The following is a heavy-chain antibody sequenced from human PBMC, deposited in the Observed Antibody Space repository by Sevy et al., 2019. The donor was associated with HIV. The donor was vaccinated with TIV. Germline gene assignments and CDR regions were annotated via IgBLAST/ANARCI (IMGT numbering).Heavy chain of an antibody. Sequence: SETLSLTCTVTGDSMNTYYWAWIRQPPGKPVEWVGYILYSGSTEYSPSLKSRVTMALDKSKNEVSLRLSSVTAADTAVYYCARLMPGDNWFDPWGQGRLVTVSS. J-gene: IGHJ5*02. D-gene: IGHD2-2*01. V-gene: IGHV4-59*01. CDR3: ARLMPGDNWFDP. CDR1: GDSMNTYY. CDR2: ILYSGST.